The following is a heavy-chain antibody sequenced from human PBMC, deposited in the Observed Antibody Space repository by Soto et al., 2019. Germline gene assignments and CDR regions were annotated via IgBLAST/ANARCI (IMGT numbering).Heavy chain of an antibody. CDR2: ISSSSSII. Sequence: EVQLVESGGGLLQPGGYLRLSCAASGFTFSSYSMNWVRQAPGKGLERVSYISSSSSIIDYADAVKGRFTISRDDAKNSLYLQMNSLRDEDTAVYYCARDLSLLWFGLWDYWGQGTLVTVSS. CDR3: ARDLSLLWFGLWDY. CDR1: GFTFSSYS. V-gene: IGHV3-48*02. J-gene: IGHJ4*02. D-gene: IGHD3-10*01.